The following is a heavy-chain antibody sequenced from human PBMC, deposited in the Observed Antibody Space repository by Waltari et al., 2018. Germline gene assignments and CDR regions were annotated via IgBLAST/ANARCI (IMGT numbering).Heavy chain of an antibody. V-gene: IGHV1-69*01. Sequence: SYAISWVRLAPGQGLEWMGGITPIFGTANYAQKFQGRVTITADESTSTAYMELSSLRSEDTAVYYCARGNWGPSPEYYYYGMDVWGQGTTVTVSS. CDR2: ITPIFGTA. D-gene: IGHD7-27*01. J-gene: IGHJ6*02. CDR1: SYA. CDR3: ARGNWGPSPEYYYYGMDV.